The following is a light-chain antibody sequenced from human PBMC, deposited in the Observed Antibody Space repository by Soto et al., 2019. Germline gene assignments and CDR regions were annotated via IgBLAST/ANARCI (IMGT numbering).Light chain of an antibody. V-gene: IGKV1-33*01. CDR1: QDISNY. CDR2: DAS. CDR3: QQYDNLPLT. J-gene: IGKJ4*01. Sequence: DIQMTQSPSSLSASVGDRVTITCQASQDISNYLNWYQQKPGKAPKLLIYDASNLETRVPSRFSGSGSGTDFTFTTSSLQPEDIATYYCQQYDNLPLTFGGGTKVEFK.